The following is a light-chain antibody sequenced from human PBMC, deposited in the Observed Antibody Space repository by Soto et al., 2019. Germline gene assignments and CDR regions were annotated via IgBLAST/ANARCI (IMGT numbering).Light chain of an antibody. CDR2: GAS. J-gene: IGKJ2*01. V-gene: IGKV3-20*01. CDR1: QSVTSAY. Sequence: EIVLTQSPGTLSLSPGERATLSCRASQSVTSAYLAWYQQKPGQAPRLLMHGASSRATGIPDRFSGSGSGTDFTLTISRLEPDDFAVYYCQQYGGSPLYTFGQGTKLQIK. CDR3: QQYGGSPLYT.